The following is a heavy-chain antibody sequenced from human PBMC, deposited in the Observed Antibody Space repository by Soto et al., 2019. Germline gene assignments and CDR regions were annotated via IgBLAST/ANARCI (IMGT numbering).Heavy chain of an antibody. CDR3: ARPIAVAGTGNWFDP. J-gene: IGHJ5*02. CDR2: IIPIFGTA. CDR1: GGTFSSYA. D-gene: IGHD6-19*01. V-gene: IGHV1-69*06. Sequence: ASVKVSWKASGGTFSSYAISWVRQAPGQGLEWMGGIIPIFGTANYAQKFQGRVTITADKSTSTAYMELSSLRSEDTAVYYCARPIAVAGTGNWFDPWGQGTLVTVSS.